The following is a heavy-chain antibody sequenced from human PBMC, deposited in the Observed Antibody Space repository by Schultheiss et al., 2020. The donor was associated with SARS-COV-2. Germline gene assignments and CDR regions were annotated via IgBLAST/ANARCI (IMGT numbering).Heavy chain of an antibody. CDR2: IGTAADP. CDR1: GFTVSSNY. CDR3: AREVVPAAILDGYYGMDV. D-gene: IGHD2-2*02. V-gene: IGHV3-53*05. J-gene: IGHJ6*02. Sequence: GGSLRLSCAASGFTVSSNYMSWVRQAPGKGLEWVSPIGTAADPYYPGSVKGRFTISRDNSKNTLYLQMSSLRAEDTAVYYCAREVVPAAILDGYYGMDVWGQGTTVTVSS.